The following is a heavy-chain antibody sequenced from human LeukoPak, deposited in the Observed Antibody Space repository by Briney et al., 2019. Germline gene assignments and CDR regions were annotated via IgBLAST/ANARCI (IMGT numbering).Heavy chain of an antibody. CDR1: GFTFSSYG. J-gene: IGHJ4*02. CDR2: ISYDGSNK. D-gene: IGHD4-17*01. V-gene: IGHV3-30*18. CDR3: ANLLPATVTTLSDY. Sequence: GRSLRLSCAASGFTFSSYGMHWVRQAPGKGLEWVAVISYDGSNKYYADSVKGRFTISRDNSKNTPYLQMNSLRAEDTAVYYCANLLPATVTTLSDYWGQGTLVTVSS.